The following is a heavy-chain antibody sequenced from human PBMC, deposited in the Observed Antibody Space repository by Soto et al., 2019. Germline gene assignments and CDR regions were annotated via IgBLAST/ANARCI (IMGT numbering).Heavy chain of an antibody. CDR1: GFDFEDYA. CDR2: TNSDGTDS. J-gene: IGHJ4*02. CDR3: AKSLYYYDSSPLDH. V-gene: IGHV3-43D*04. D-gene: IGHD3-22*01. Sequence: GESLKISCAAAGFDFEDYAMHWVRQVPGKGLEWVSLTNSDGTDSYYVDSVKGRFTISRDNAKRTLYLQMDRLRPEDTALHFCAKSLYYYDSSPLDHWGQGTLVTVSS.